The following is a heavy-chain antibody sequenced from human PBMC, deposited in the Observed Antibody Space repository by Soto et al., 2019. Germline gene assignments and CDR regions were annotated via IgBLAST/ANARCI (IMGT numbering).Heavy chain of an antibody. J-gene: IGHJ4*02. CDR3: AREAGGLDY. CDR1: GGSVSSGSYY. CDR2: IYYSGST. Sequence: QVQLQESGPGLVKPSETLSLTCTVSGGSVSSGSYYWSWIRQPPWKGLEWIGYIYYSGSTNYNPSLKSRVTISVDTSKNQFSLKLSSVTAADTAVYYCAREAGGLDYWGQGTLVTVSS. V-gene: IGHV4-61*01. D-gene: IGHD2-15*01.